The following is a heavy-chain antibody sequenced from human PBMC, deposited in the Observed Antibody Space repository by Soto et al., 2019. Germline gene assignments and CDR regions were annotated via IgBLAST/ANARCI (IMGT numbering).Heavy chain of an antibody. CDR3: ARLVEMPKITGALAFDY. CDR2: IIPIFGTA. CDR1: GGTFSSYA. V-gene: IGHV1-69*13. Sequence: ASVKVSCKASGGTFSSYAISWVRQAPGQGLEWMGGIIPIFGTANYAQKFQGRVTITADESTSTAYMELSSLRSEDTAVYYCARLVEMPKITGALAFDYGGQETRVPVS. J-gene: IGHJ4*02. D-gene: IGHD2-15*01.